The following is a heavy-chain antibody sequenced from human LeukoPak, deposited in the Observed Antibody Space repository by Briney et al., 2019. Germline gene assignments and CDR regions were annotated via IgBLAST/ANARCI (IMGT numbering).Heavy chain of an antibody. CDR2: IKQDGSEK. D-gene: IGHD2-8*02. CDR1: GLTFSIYR. Sequence: GGSLRLSCAASGLTFSIYRMNWVRQAPGKGLEWVAKIKQDGSEKDYVDSVKGRFAISRDNTRNSLYLQMSSLRDEDTAVYYCASDSRCTGITCPSPGADYWGQGTLVTVSS. CDR3: ASDSRCTGITCPSPGADY. V-gene: IGHV3-7*01. J-gene: IGHJ4*02.